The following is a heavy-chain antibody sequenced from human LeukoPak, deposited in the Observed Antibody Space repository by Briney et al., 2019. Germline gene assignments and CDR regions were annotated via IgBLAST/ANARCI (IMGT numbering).Heavy chain of an antibody. CDR3: ARRDLTGVDY. CDR1: GGSISSYY. CDR2: IYYSGST. D-gene: IGHD7-27*01. Sequence: PSETLSLTCTVSGGSISSYYWSWIRQPPGKGLEWIGYIYYSGSTNYNPSLKSRVTISVATSKNQFSLKLSSVTAADTAVYYCARRDLTGVDYWGQGTLVTVSS. V-gene: IGHV4-59*08. J-gene: IGHJ4*02.